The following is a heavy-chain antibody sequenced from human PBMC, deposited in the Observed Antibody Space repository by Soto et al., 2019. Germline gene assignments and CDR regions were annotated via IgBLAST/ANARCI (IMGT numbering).Heavy chain of an antibody. CDR2: IYYSGST. J-gene: IGHJ5*02. CDR3: ARTWIQLWSGEVKRWFDP. D-gene: IGHD5-18*01. Sequence: AETLSLTCTVSGGSVISGSYYWSCIRQPPGKGLEWIGYIYYSGSTNYNPSLKSRVTISVDTSKNQFSLKLSSVTAADTAVYYCARTWIQLWSGEVKRWFDPWGQGTLVTVSS. CDR1: GGSVISGSYY. V-gene: IGHV4-61*01.